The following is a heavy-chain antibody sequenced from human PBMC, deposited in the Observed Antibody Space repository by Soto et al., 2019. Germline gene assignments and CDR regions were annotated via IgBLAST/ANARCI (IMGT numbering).Heavy chain of an antibody. CDR2: IIPIFGTA. CDR1: GRTFSSYA. V-gene: IGHV1-69*01. J-gene: IGHJ4*02. Sequence: QVQLVPSGAEVKKPGSSVKVSCKASGRTFSSYAISLLRQAPGHGLAWMGGIIPIFGTANYAQKFKGRVTITGDESTITAYMDLSRLGTEDTVVYYCVRTLYSGGWYGEGYWGQGTLVTVSS. D-gene: IGHD6-19*01. CDR3: VRTLYSGGWYGEGY.